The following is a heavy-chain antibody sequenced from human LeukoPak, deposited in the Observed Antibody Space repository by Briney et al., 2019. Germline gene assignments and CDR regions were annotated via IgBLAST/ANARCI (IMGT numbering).Heavy chain of an antibody. CDR2: ISSSASTI. Sequence: PGGSLRLSCAASGFTFSNYEMHWVRQAPGKGLEWLSYISSSASTIYYADSVKGRFTISRDNAKNSLFLQMSGLKVEDTAVYYCTTDEWSWGQGTLVTVSS. J-gene: IGHJ4*02. CDR1: GFTFSNYE. D-gene: IGHD2-8*01. CDR3: TTDEWS. V-gene: IGHV3-48*03.